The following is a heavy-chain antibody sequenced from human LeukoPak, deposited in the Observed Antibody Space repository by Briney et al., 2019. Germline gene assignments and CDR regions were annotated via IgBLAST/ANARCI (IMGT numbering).Heavy chain of an antibody. Sequence: GGSLRLSCAASGFTFSTYAMNWVRQAPGKGLEWVANIKQDGSEKYYVDSVKGRFTISRDNAKNSLYLQMNSLRAEDTAVYYCARDSYYDSSGYLDYWGQGTLVTVSS. D-gene: IGHD3-22*01. V-gene: IGHV3-7*01. CDR3: ARDSYYDSSGYLDY. J-gene: IGHJ4*02. CDR1: GFTFSTYA. CDR2: IKQDGSEK.